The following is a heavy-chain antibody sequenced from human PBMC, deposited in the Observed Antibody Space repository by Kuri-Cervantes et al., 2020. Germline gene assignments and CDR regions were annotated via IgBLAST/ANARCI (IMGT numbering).Heavy chain of an antibody. CDR3: AKDWGYSGSYGVISYYYGMDV. D-gene: IGHD1-26*01. V-gene: IGHV3-53*01. CDR1: GFTVSSNY. Sequence: GGSLRLSCAASGFTVSSNYMSWVRQAPRKGLEWVSVIYSGGSTDYADSVKGRFTISRDNSKNTLYLQMNSLRAEDTAVYYCAKDWGYSGSYGVISYYYGMDVWGQGTTVTVSS. CDR2: IYSGGST. J-gene: IGHJ6*02.